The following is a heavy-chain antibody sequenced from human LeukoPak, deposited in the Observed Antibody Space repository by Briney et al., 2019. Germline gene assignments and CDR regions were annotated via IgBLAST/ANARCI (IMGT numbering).Heavy chain of an antibody. Sequence: QPGGSLRLSCAASGFTFSSYSMNWVRQAPGKGLEWVSTISGGGGDTYYADSVKGRFTISRDNSKNTLYLQMNNLRAEDTAVYFCARLSAAGTEVQHWGQGTLVTVSS. CDR3: ARLSAAGTEVQH. CDR2: ISGGGGDT. D-gene: IGHD6-13*01. CDR1: GFTFSSYS. J-gene: IGHJ1*01. V-gene: IGHV3-23*01.